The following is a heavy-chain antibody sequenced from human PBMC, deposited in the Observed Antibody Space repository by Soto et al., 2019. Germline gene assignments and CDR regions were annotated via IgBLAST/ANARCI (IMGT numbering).Heavy chain of an antibody. J-gene: IGHJ5*02. Sequence: PSETLSLTCTVSYASINNYHWTWIRQPPGKGLEWIAYIYYTGTTNFNPSLKSRVIISVDTSKNQFSLKLSSVTAADTAVYYCARVPDRWGQGTLVTVSS. CDR1: YASINNYH. V-gene: IGHV4-59*01. CDR3: ARVPDR. CDR2: IYYTGTT.